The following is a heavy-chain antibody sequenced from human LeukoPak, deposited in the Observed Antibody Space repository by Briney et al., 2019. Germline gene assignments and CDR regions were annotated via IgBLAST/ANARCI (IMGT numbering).Heavy chain of an antibody. Sequence: SVKVSCKASGGTFSSYAISWVRRAPGQGLEWMGGIIPIFGTANYAQKFQGRVTITADESTSTAYMELSSLRSEDTAVYYCARDRRPGIAAAGTPFDYRGQGTLVTVSS. J-gene: IGHJ4*02. CDR2: IIPIFGTA. CDR1: GGTFSSYA. V-gene: IGHV1-69*01. CDR3: ARDRRPGIAAAGTPFDY. D-gene: IGHD6-13*01.